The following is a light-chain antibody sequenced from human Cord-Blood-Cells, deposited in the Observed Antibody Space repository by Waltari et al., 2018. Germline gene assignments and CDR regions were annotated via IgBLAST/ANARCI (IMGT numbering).Light chain of an antibody. J-gene: IGLJ1*01. Sequence: SYELTQPPSVSVSPGQTASITCSGAKLGDKYACWYQQKPGQSLVLVIYQDSKRPSGIPERFSGSNSGNTATLTISGTQAMDEADYYCQAWDSSTYVFGTGTKVTVL. CDR1: KLGDKY. CDR3: QAWDSSTYV. CDR2: QDS. V-gene: IGLV3-1*01.